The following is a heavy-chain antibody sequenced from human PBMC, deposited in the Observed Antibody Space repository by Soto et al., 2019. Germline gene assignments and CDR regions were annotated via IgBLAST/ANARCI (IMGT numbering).Heavy chain of an antibody. CDR1: GFTFSSYA. V-gene: IGHV3-23*01. Sequence: GGSLRLSCAASGFTFSSYAMSWVRQAPGKGLEWVSAISGSGGSTYYADSVKGRFTISRDNSKNTLYLQMNSLRAEDTAVYYCAKEGFGGVIAWLSPFDYWGQGTLVTVSS. CDR3: AKEGFGGVIAWLSPFDY. CDR2: ISGSGGST. J-gene: IGHJ4*02. D-gene: IGHD3-16*02.